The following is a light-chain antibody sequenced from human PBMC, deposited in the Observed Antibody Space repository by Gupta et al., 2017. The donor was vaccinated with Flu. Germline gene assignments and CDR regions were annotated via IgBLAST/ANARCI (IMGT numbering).Light chain of an antibody. CDR1: QSLLHSDGMTY. CDR3: MQSVHFRT. J-gene: IGKJ1*01. V-gene: IGKV2D-29*01. Sequence: DIVMTQTPLSLSVTPGQPASISCKSSQSLLHSDGMTYFQWYLQKPGQPPQLLIYEVSKRFSGVPDRFSGRGEGTDFTLKSSRGEAEDGGVYYGMQSVHFRTFGQGTKVEIK. CDR2: EVS.